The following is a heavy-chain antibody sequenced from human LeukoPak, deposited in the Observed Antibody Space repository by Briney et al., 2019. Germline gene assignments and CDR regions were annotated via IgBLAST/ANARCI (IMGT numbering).Heavy chain of an antibody. V-gene: IGHV3-64*04. J-gene: IGHJ6*03. Sequence: GRSLRLSCPPAAFTFSSYAMHWVRQAAGKGLEYVSAISINGGSTYYADSVKGRFTISRDNAKHSLYLQMNSLRAEDTAVYYCARVYGVVTANPFYYYYYMDVWGKGTTVTVSS. CDR1: AFTFSSYA. D-gene: IGHD2-21*02. CDR3: ARVYGVVTANPFYYYYYMDV. CDR2: ISINGGST.